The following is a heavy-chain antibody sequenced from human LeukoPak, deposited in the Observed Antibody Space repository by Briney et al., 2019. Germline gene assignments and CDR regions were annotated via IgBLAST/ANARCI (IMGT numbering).Heavy chain of an antibody. CDR3: SRNGLVDFDY. J-gene: IGHJ4*02. CDR1: GFAFDDFA. CDR2: IRRRAYGGAE. V-gene: IGHV3-49*04. Sequence: PGGSLRLSCTTFGFAFDDFAMSWVRQPAGKGREWVGFIRRRAYGGAEEYAASVKGRFILSSHDSKGIAYLQMNSLKTEDTAVYYCSRNGLVDFDYWGQGPRVIVSP.